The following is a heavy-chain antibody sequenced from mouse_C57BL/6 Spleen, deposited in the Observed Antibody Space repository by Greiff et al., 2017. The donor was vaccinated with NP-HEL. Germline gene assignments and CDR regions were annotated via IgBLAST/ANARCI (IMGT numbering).Heavy chain of an antibody. Sequence: EVKLMESGPGLVKPSQSLSLTCSVTGYSITSGYYWNWIRQFPGNKLEWMGYISYDGSNNYNPSLKNRISITRDTSKNQFFLKLNSVTTEDTATYYCARVWGIYYDYDPSWFAYWGQGTLVTVSA. J-gene: IGHJ3*01. CDR1: GYSITSGYY. CDR2: ISYDGSN. V-gene: IGHV3-6*01. CDR3: ARVWGIYYDYDPSWFAY. D-gene: IGHD2-4*01.